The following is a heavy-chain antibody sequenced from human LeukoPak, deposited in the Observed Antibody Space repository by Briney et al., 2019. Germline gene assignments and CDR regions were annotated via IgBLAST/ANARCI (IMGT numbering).Heavy chain of an antibody. CDR2: ISSSGVYR. CDR1: GFTFNSYS. J-gene: IGHJ1*01. Sequence: GGSLRLSCAASGFTFNSYSMNWVRQAPGKGLEWVASISSSGVYRYYADSVKGRFTISRDNAKNSLSLQMNSLRAEDSALYYCARVGYYGSGSPNFQHWGQGTQATVSS. CDR3: ARVGYYGSGSPNFQH. D-gene: IGHD3-10*01. V-gene: IGHV3-21*01.